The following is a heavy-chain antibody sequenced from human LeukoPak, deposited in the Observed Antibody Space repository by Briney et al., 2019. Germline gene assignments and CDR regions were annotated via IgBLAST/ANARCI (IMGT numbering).Heavy chain of an antibody. CDR1: GGSISNYS. Sequence: KPSETLSLTCTVSGGSISNYSWSWIRQPPGKGLEWIGYIYHSGSTYYNPSLKSRVTISVDRSKNQFSLKLSSVTAADTAVYYCARAGRGRGSGSYYRDYYYGMDVWGQGTTVTVSS. D-gene: IGHD3-10*01. V-gene: IGHV4-30-2*01. CDR3: ARAGRGRGSGSYYRDYYYGMDV. J-gene: IGHJ6*02. CDR2: IYHSGST.